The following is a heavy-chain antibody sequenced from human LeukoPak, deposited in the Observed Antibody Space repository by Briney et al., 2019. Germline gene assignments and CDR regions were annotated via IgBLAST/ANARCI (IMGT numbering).Heavy chain of an antibody. CDR1: GYTFTSYD. Sequence: ASVKVSCKASGYTFTSYDINWVRQATGQGLEWMGWMNPNSGNTGYAQKFQGRVTMTRNTSISTAYMELSSLRSEDTAAYYCARAIYDSSGYYYFDYWAREPWSPSPQ. D-gene: IGHD3-22*01. V-gene: IGHV1-8*01. J-gene: IGHJ4*02. CDR3: ARAIYDSSGYYYFDY. CDR2: MNPNSGNT.